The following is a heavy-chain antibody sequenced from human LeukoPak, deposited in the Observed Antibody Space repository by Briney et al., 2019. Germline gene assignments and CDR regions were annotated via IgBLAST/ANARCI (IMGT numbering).Heavy chain of an antibody. J-gene: IGHJ4*02. CDR3: ARSSAWNVWDY. Sequence: GGSLRLSCAASRFSVSSNYMSRVRHAPGKGLGWASVIYYGANTYYADSVKGRFTISRDNSKNTVYLQMNSLGDDDTAVYYCARSSAWNVWDYWGQGTLVTVSS. D-gene: IGHD6-19*01. CDR1: RFSVSSNY. CDR2: IYYGANT. V-gene: IGHV3-53*01.